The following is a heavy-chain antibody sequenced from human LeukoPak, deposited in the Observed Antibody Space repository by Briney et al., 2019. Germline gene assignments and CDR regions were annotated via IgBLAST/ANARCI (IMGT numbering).Heavy chain of an antibody. CDR3: AKGEFAGYYYYYYMDV. V-gene: IGHV1-69*05. CDR1: GGTFNSYA. CDR2: IIPIFGTA. J-gene: IGHJ6*03. D-gene: IGHD3-16*01. Sequence: SVKVSCKASGGTFNSYAISWVRQAPGQGLEWMGGIIPIFGTANYAQKFQGRVTITTDESTSTAYMELSSLRSEDTAVYYCAKGEFAGYYYYYYMDVWGKGTTVTVSS.